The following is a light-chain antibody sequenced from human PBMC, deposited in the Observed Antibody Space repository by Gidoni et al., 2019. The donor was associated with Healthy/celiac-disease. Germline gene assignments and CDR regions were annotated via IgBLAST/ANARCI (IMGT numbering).Light chain of an antibody. J-gene: IGLJ2*01. CDR1: SANIGAGYD. CDR3: QSYDSSLSGSRV. V-gene: IGLV1-40*01. Sequence: QSVLTQPPSVSGAPGQRVTISCTGSSANIGAGYDVHWYQQLPGTAPQPLIYGNSNRPSGVPVRFSGSKSGTSASLAITGLQAEDEADYYCQSYDSSLSGSRVFGGGTKLTVL. CDR2: GNS.